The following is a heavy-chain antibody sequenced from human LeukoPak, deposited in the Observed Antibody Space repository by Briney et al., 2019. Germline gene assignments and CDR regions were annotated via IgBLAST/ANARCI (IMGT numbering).Heavy chain of an antibody. J-gene: IGHJ5*02. CDR2: ISSSSSYI. CDR1: GFTFSSYS. Sequence: PGGSLRLPCAASGFTFSSYSMNWVRQAPGKGLEWVSSISSSSSYIYYADSVKGRFTISRDNAKNSLYLQMNSLRAEDTAVYYCARARKYSGSYFINPWGQGTLVTVSS. V-gene: IGHV3-21*01. CDR3: ARARKYSGSYFINP. D-gene: IGHD1-26*01.